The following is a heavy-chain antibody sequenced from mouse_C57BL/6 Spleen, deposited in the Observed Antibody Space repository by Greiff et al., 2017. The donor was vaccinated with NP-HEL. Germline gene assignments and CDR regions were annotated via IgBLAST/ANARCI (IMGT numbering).Heavy chain of an antibody. J-gene: IGHJ1*03. CDR1: GFTFSSYA. CDR2: ISSGGDYI. Sequence: EVKVEESGEGLVKPGGSLKLSCAASGFTFSSYAMSWVRQTPEKRLEWVAYISSGGDYIYYADTVKGRFTISRDNARNTLYLQMSSLKSEDTAMYYCTRGRTGRGYFGVWGTGTTVTVSS. CDR3: TRGRTGRGYFGV. D-gene: IGHD4-1*01. V-gene: IGHV5S21*01.